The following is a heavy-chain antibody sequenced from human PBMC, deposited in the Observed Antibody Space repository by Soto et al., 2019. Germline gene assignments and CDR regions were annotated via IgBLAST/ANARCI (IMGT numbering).Heavy chain of an antibody. D-gene: IGHD4-17*01. CDR2: IYYSGRT. J-gene: IGHJ4*02. CDR3: ATYGGNSRLFDY. CDR1: GGSISSGDYY. Sequence: QVQLQESGPGLVKPSQTLSLTCTVSGGSISSGDYYWSWIRQPPGKGLEWIGYIYYSGRTYYNPSVQSRVTMSADTSKTQFSLTLSSVTAADTAVYYCATYGGNSRLFDYWGQGTLVTVSS. V-gene: IGHV4-30-4*01.